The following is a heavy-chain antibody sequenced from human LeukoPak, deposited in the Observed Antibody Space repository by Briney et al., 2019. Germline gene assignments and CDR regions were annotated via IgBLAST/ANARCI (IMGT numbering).Heavy chain of an antibody. CDR2: MYSGGST. J-gene: IGHJ6*02. CDR1: GFTVSSYY. D-gene: IGHD4-11*01. V-gene: IGHV3-66*01. Sequence: SGGSLILSCAASGFTVSSYYMTWVRQAPGKRLEWVSVMYSGGSTYYADSVKGRVAISRDNSQNTVFLQMNSVRVEDTAVYYCARSYSNHLFGMDVWGQGTAVTVSS. CDR3: ARSYSNHLFGMDV.